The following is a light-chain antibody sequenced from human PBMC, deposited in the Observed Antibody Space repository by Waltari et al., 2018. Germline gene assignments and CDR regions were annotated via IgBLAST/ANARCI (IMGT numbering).Light chain of an antibody. Sequence: DIQMTLSPSTWSASIGGRVTITSRASQKIVTWLTSYEQKPGNAPMVLIYKASNLKSGVPSSFSGSGSETAFSLTITSLQPADFATYYCQQYNTHWTFGQGTKVEIK. CDR3: QQYNTHWT. J-gene: IGKJ1*01. V-gene: IGKV1-5*03. CDR1: QKIVTW. CDR2: KAS.